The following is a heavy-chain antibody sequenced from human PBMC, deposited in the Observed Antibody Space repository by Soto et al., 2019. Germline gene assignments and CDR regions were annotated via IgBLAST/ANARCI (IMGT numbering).Heavy chain of an antibody. V-gene: IGHV3-9*01. Sequence: DVQLVESGGGLVQPGRSLRLSCAASGFTFDDYAMHWVRQAPGKGLEWVSGISWNSGSIGYADSVKGRFTISRDNAKNSLYLQMNSLRAEDTALYYCAKDIGDTAMAIYYYYGMDVWGQGTTVTVSS. CDR1: GFTFDDYA. CDR2: ISWNSGSI. CDR3: AKDIGDTAMAIYYYYGMDV. J-gene: IGHJ6*02. D-gene: IGHD5-18*01.